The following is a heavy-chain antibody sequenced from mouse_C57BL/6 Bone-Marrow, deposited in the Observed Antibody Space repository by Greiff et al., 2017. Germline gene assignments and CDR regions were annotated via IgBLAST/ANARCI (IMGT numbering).Heavy chain of an antibody. D-gene: IGHD2-4*01. J-gene: IGHJ4*01. CDR2: IWSGGST. CDR1: GFSLTSYG. Sequence: VQLQQSGPGLVQPSQSLSITCTVSGFSLTSYGVHWVCQPPGKGLEWLGVIWSGGSTDYNAAFISRLSISKDNSESQVFFKMNSLLAEDTAIYYCAKRDDYDGYAMDYWGQGASVTVSS. V-gene: IGHV2-4*01. CDR3: AKRDDYDGYAMDY.